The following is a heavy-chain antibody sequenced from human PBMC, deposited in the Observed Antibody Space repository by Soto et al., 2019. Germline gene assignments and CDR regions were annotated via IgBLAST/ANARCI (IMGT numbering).Heavy chain of an antibody. Sequence: EVQLVESGGGLIQPGGSLRLSCAVSGFTVSNNYMSWVRQAPGKGLEGVSVIYSGGYTAYGDSVKGRFTISRDNSKNTQFPQKNTLGPDATACYYCATQPGGGGYWGQGTLVTVSS. J-gene: IGHJ4*02. D-gene: IGHD3-10*01. V-gene: IGHV3-53*01. CDR1: GFTVSNNY. CDR2: IYSGGYT. CDR3: ATQPGGGGY.